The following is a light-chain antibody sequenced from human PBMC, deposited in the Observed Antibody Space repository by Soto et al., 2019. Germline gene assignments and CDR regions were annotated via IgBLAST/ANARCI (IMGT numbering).Light chain of an antibody. CDR1: TSNIGTNY. CDR3: AAWDDSPSGVV. J-gene: IGLJ2*01. Sequence: QSVLTQPPSASGTPGQRVTISCSGSTSNIGTNYVYWYQQLPGTAPKLLVYRNYQRPSGVPDRFSGSKSGTSASLAISGLRSEDEAAYYCAAWDDSPSGVVFGGGTKLTVL. CDR2: RNY. V-gene: IGLV1-47*01.